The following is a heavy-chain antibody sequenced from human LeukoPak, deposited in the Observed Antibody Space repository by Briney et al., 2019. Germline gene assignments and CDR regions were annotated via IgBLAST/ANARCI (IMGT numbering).Heavy chain of an antibody. D-gene: IGHD2-2*01. CDR1: GFAFSSLA. J-gene: IGHJ4*02. CDR2: ISYDGNNK. Sequence: GTSLRLSCAVSGFAFSSLAMHWVRQPPGKGLEWVAVISYDGNNKYYADSVKGRFTISRDNSKNTLYLQMNSLRLEDTAVYYCASPTPVVPAAMPSGVDFWGQGTLVTVSS. V-gene: IGHV3-30-3*01. CDR3: ASPTPVVPAAMPSGVDF.